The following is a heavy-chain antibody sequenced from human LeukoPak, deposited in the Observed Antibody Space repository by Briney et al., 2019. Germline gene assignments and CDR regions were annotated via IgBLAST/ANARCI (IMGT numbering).Heavy chain of an antibody. CDR3: ATVRDIVVGGGPYYFDY. J-gene: IGHJ4*02. CDR1: GYTFIGYY. D-gene: IGHD2-15*01. CDR2: INPHNGDT. V-gene: IGHV1-2*02. Sequence: ASVKVSFKASGYTFIGYYLHWVRQAPGQGLEWMGWINPHNGDTNYAQKFQGRVTMTRDTSITTAYMELSRLKSDDTAVYYCATVRDIVVGGGPYYFDYWGQGTLVTVSS.